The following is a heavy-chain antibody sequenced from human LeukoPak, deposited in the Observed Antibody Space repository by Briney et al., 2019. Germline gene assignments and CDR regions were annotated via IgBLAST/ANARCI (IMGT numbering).Heavy chain of an antibody. CDR3: ARGPRGNIAAAGHFDY. CDR1: GFIFSIYS. Sequence: GGSLRLSCAASGFIFSIYSMNWVRQAPGKGLEWVSSISSSSIYIYYADSVKGRFTISRDNAKNSLYLQMNSLRAEDTAVYYCARGPRGNIAAAGHFDYWGQGTLVTVSS. D-gene: IGHD6-13*01. CDR2: ISSSSIYI. V-gene: IGHV3-21*01. J-gene: IGHJ4*02.